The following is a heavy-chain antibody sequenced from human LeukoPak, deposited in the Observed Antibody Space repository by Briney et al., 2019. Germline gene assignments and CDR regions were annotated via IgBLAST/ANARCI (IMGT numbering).Heavy chain of an antibody. V-gene: IGHV4-34*01. CDR1: GGSFSDYC. J-gene: IGHJ5*02. CDR2: INARGDT. D-gene: IGHD2-2*01. CDR3: ARGQVPAARGYNWFDP. Sequence: SETLSLTCAVYGGSFSDYCWNWIRQPPGKGLEWIGEINARGDTNYNPSLKSRVTISVDTSKKQFSLRLTSMIAADTALYYCARGQVPAARGYNWFDPWGQGTLVTVSS.